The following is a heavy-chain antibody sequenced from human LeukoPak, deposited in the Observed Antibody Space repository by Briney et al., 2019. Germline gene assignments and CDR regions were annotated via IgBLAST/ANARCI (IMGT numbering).Heavy chain of an antibody. D-gene: IGHD6-19*01. Sequence: GGSLRLSCAASGFSFSDYYMHWVRQAPGKGLEWVSSISFDSGDETLYADSVKGRFTISRDNTKNSMFLQMDSLRTEDTAVYYCAKARGSGFQRGDAFDMWGQGTRVTASS. V-gene: IGHV3-69-1*02. CDR3: AKARGSGFQRGDAFDM. CDR2: ISFDSGDET. J-gene: IGHJ3*02. CDR1: GFSFSDYY.